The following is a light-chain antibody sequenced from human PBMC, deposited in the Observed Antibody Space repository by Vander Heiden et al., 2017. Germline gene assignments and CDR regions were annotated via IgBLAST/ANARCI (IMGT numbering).Light chain of an antibody. J-gene: IGKJ4*01. V-gene: IGKV3-11*01. CDR1: QSVSSY. CDR3: QQRSNWPPLT. CDR2: DAS. Sequence: PGEGATLSCRASQSVSSYLAWYQQNPGQAPRLLIYDASNRATGIPARFSGSGSGTDFTLTISSLEPEDFAVYYCQQRSNWPPLTFGGGTKVEIK.